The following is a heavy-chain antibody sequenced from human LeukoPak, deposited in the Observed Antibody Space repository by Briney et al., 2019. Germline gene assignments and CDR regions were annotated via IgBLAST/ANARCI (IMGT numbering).Heavy chain of an antibody. CDR2: IRFDGSNK. CDR3: ARGKQYSTGWYYFDY. D-gene: IGHD6-19*01. CDR1: RFTFSSYG. J-gene: IGHJ4*02. V-gene: IGHV3-30*02. Sequence: GGSLRLSCATSRFTFSSYGMHWVRQAPGKGLEWVAFIRFDGSNKDYADSVKGRFTISRDNSKNTLSLQMNYLRAEDTAVYSCARGKQYSTGWYYFDYWGQGTLVTVSS.